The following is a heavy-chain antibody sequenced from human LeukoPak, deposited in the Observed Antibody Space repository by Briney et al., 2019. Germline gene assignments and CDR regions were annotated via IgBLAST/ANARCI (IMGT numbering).Heavy chain of an antibody. J-gene: IGHJ4*02. Sequence: GGSLRLSCAASGFAFSSYAMHWVRQGPGKGLEWVALVSYDGGSKYYVDSVKGRITISRDNPKNTLHLQMNSLRAEDTAVYYCVRVEGGIAAAGNYFDYWGQGTLVTVST. V-gene: IGHV3-30-3*01. CDR3: VRVEGGIAAAGNYFDY. CDR2: VSYDGGSK. CDR1: GFAFSSYA. D-gene: IGHD6-13*01.